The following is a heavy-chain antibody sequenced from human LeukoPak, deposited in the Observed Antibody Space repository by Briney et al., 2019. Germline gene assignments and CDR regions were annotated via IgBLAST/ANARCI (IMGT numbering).Heavy chain of an antibody. Sequence: PGGSLRLSCAASGFDFSKYEMNWVRQAPGKGLEWIAYISVRAGTIYYGDSAEGRFTISRDDAKNSLYLQMNSLRAEDTALYYCAKDMGTYYYYGMDVWGQGTTVTVSS. CDR1: GFDFSKYE. CDR2: ISVRAGTI. D-gene: IGHD1-1*01. V-gene: IGHV3-48*03. CDR3: AKDMGTYYYYGMDV. J-gene: IGHJ6*02.